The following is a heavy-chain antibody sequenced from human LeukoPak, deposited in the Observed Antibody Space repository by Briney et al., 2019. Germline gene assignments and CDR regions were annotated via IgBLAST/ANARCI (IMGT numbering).Heavy chain of an antibody. D-gene: IGHD3-22*01. CDR1: GYTFTSYG. J-gene: IGHJ5*02. CDR3: ARARRITMIVVANNWFDP. CDR2: ISTYNGNT. Sequence: ASVKVSCKASGYTFTSYGISWVRQAPGQGLEWLGWISTYNGNTHYAQKLQGRVTMTTDTSTTTAYMELRSLRSDDTAVYYCARARRITMIVVANNWFDPWGQGTLVTVSS. V-gene: IGHV1-18*01.